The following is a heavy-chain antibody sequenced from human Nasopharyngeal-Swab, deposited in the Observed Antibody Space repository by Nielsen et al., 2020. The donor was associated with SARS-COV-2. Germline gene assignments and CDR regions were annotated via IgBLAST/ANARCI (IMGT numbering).Heavy chain of an antibody. V-gene: IGHV4-39*07. Sequence: RQAPGKGLEWIGSIYYSGSTNYNPSLKSRVTISVDTSKNQFSLKLSSVTAADTAVYYCARGVVLRYFDWSAHAFDIWGQGTMVTVSS. CDR2: IYYSGST. J-gene: IGHJ3*02. D-gene: IGHD3-9*01. CDR3: ARGVVLRYFDWSAHAFDI.